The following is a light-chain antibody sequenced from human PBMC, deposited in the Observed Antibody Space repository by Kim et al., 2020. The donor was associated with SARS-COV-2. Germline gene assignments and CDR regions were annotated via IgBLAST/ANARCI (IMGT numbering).Light chain of an antibody. CDR2: GTS. Sequence: VSPGEMATLSCRASQTVDSTYLAWFQQKPGQAPRLLIYGTSSRATGIPDRFSGSGSGTDFTLTISRLEPEDFAVYYCQQSATSRTFGQGTKVDIK. CDR3: QQSATSRT. CDR1: QTVDSTY. J-gene: IGKJ1*01. V-gene: IGKV3-20*01.